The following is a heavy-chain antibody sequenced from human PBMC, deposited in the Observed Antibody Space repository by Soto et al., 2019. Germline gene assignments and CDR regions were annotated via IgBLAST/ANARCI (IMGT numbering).Heavy chain of an antibody. CDR1: GGSISSGGYY. CDR3: ARSVSSGYYYFFDY. Sequence: PSETLSLTCTVSGGSISSGGYYWSWIRQPPGKGLEWIGYIYYSGSTNYNPSLKSRVTISVDTSKNQFSLKLSSVTAADTAVYYCARSVSSGYYYFFDYWGQGTLVTVSS. V-gene: IGHV4-61*08. J-gene: IGHJ4*02. D-gene: IGHD3-22*01. CDR2: IYYSGST.